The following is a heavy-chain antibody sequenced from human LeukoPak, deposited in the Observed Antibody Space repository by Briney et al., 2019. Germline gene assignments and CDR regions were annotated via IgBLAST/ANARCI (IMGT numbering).Heavy chain of an antibody. CDR2: IYTSGST. CDR1: GGSISSGSYY. D-gene: IGHD3-22*01. Sequence: SETLSLTCTVSGGSISSGSYYWSWIRQPAGKGLEWIGRIYTSGSTNYNPSLKSRVTISVDTSKNQFSLKLSSVTAADTAVYYCARGTNYYDSSGPDDYWGQGTLVTVSS. CDR3: ARGTNYYDSSGPDDY. J-gene: IGHJ4*02. V-gene: IGHV4-61*02.